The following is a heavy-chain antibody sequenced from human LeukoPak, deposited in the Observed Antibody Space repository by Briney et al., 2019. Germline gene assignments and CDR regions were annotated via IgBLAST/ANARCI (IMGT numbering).Heavy chain of an antibody. V-gene: IGHV3-23*01. CDR3: AKGHYYGSGSLDY. Sequence: GGSLRLSCAASGFTFSSYAMSWVRQAPGKGLEWVSAISGSGGSTYYADSVKGRFTISRDNSKNTLYVQMSSLRAEDTAVYYCAKGHYYGSGSLDYWGQGTLVTVSS. CDR1: GFTFSSYA. D-gene: IGHD3-10*01. CDR2: ISGSGGST. J-gene: IGHJ4*02.